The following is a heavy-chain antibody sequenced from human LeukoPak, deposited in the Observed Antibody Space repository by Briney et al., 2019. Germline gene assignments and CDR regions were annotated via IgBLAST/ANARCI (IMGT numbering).Heavy chain of an antibody. Sequence: GGSLRLSCAASGFTVRRNYMSWVRQAPGKGLEWLSTISGGGGSTYYADSVKGRFTISRDNSKNTLYLHMKSLRAEDTAVYYCAKGSGWLLPQYFDFWGQGTLVTVSS. J-gene: IGHJ4*02. D-gene: IGHD2-21*01. V-gene: IGHV3-23*01. CDR3: AKGSGWLLPQYFDF. CDR2: ISGGGGST. CDR1: GFTVRRNY.